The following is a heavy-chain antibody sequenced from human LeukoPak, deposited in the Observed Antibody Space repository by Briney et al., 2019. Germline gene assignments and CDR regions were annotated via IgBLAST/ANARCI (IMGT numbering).Heavy chain of an antibody. D-gene: IGHD7-27*01. V-gene: IGHV3-15*01. CDR3: TTGASGDY. CDR2: IKSKTDGGTT. J-gene: IGHJ4*02. Sequence: GGSLRLSCAASGFTFSNAWMSWVRQAPGKGLEWAGRIKSKTDGGTTDYAAPVKGRFTISRDDSKNTLYLQMNSLKTEDTAVYYCTTGASGDYWGQGTLVTVSS. CDR1: GFTFSNAW.